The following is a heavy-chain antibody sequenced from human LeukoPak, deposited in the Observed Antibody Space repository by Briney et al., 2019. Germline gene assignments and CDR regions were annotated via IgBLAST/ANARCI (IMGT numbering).Heavy chain of an antibody. J-gene: IGHJ6*03. Sequence: TGGSLRLSCAASGFTFSSYGMHWVRQAPGKGLEWVAVIWYDGSNKYYADSVKGRFTISRDNSENTLYLQMNSLRAEDTAVYYCARIFGTGSIYYYYYYYMDVWGKGTTVTVSS. CDR2: IWYDGSNK. D-gene: IGHD3-10*01. CDR3: ARIFGTGSIYYYYYYYMDV. CDR1: GFTFSSYG. V-gene: IGHV3-33*01.